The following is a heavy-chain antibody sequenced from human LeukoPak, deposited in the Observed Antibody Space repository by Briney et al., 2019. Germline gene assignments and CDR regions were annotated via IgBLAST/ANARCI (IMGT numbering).Heavy chain of an antibody. CDR3: AKGATGHFDF. CDR1: GFTFSSYA. CDR2: ISGSGGST. J-gene: IGHJ4*02. V-gene: IGHV3-23*01. D-gene: IGHD1-26*01. Sequence: GGSLRLSCAASGFTFSSYAMSWVRQAPGKGLEWVSGISGSGGSTYYADSVKGRFTISRDNSKNTLNLQMNSLRVDDTAVYYSAKGATGHFDFWGQGTLVTVSS.